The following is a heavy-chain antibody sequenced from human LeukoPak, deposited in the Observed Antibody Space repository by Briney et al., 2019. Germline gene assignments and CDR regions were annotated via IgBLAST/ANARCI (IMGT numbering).Heavy chain of an antibody. D-gene: IGHD3-10*01. CDR3: GGERPRVGIRGSYFDY. CDR2: ISAYNGNT. J-gene: IGHJ4*02. V-gene: IGHV1-18*01. CDR1: GYTFTSYG. Sequence: GASVKVSCKASGYTFTSYGISWVRQAPGQGLEWMGWISAYNGNTNYAQKLQGRVTMTTDTSTSTAYMELRSLRSDDTAVYYCGGERPRVGIRGSYFDYWAQGILVPVP.